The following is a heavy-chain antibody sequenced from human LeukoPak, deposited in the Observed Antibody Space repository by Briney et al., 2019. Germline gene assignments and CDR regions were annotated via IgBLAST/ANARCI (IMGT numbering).Heavy chain of an antibody. CDR3: AKGLCSGGSCYPYYFDY. D-gene: IGHD2-15*01. Sequence: GGSLRLPCAASGFTFSTFAMSWVRQAPGKGLEWVSAVRDSGRTTYYANSVKGRFTISRDNSKNTLYLQLISLRPDDTAVYYCAKGLCSGGSCYPYYFDYWGQGTLVTVSS. CDR2: VRDSGRTT. J-gene: IGHJ4*02. V-gene: IGHV3-23*01. CDR1: GFTFSTFA.